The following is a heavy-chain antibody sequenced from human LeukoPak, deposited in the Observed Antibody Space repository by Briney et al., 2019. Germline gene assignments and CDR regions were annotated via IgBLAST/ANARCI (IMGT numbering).Heavy chain of an antibody. CDR1: GFTVSSNY. CDR2: IYSGGST. J-gene: IGHJ3*02. Sequence: PGGSLRLSCAASGFTVSSNYMSWVRQAPGKGLEWVSVIYSGGSTYYADSVKGRFTISRDNSKNTLYLQMNSLRAEDTAAYYCARGRGNGDYDYDAFDIWGQGTMVTVSS. V-gene: IGHV3-66*02. CDR3: ARGRGNGDYDYDAFDI. D-gene: IGHD4-17*01.